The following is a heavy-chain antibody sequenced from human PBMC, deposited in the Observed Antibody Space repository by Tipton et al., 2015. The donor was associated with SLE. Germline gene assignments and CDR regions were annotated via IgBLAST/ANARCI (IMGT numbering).Heavy chain of an antibody. D-gene: IGHD1-14*01. CDR3: ARQGTGFGSGRDDY. V-gene: IGHV4-4*02. J-gene: IGHJ4*02. CDR1: GGSISSSNW. Sequence: SLRLSCAVSGGSISSSNWWSWVRQPPGEGLEWIGEIYHSGSTNYNPSLKSRVTISVDTSKNQFSLSLYSVTVDDTAVYYCARQGTGFGSGRDDYWGQGILVTVSS. CDR2: IYHSGST.